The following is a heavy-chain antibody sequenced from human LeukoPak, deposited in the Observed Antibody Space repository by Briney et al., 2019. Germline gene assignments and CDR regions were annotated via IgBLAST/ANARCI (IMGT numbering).Heavy chain of an antibody. CDR3: ARVRGYYGSGDY. V-gene: IGHV3-23*01. J-gene: IGHJ4*02. D-gene: IGHD3-10*01. Sequence: AGGSLRLSCAASGFTFSSYAMSWVRQAPGKGLEWVSTISRSGGTTYYADSVKGRFTISRDNAKNSLYLQMNSLRAEDTGVYYCARVRGYYGSGDYWGQGTLVAVSS. CDR1: GFTFSSYA. CDR2: ISRSGGTT.